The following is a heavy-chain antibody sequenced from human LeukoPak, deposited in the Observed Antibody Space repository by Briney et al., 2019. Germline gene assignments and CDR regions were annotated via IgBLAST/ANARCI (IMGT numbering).Heavy chain of an antibody. D-gene: IGHD3-22*01. CDR3: ARDDSSGYY. J-gene: IGHJ4*02. Sequence: GGSLRLSCAASGFTFSSCWMSWVRQAPGKGLEWVANIKQDGSEKYYVDSVKGRFTISRDNAKNSLYLQMNSLRAEDTAVYYCARDDSSGYYWGQGTLVTVSS. CDR1: GFTFSSCW. V-gene: IGHV3-7*01. CDR2: IKQDGSEK.